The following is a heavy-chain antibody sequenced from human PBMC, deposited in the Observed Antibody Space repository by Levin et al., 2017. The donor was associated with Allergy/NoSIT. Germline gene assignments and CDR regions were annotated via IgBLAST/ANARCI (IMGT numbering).Heavy chain of an antibody. V-gene: IGHV3-23*01. CDR3: AKGVSSGSPYRAFDM. J-gene: IGHJ3*02. Sequence: GGSLRLSFSSSFFLFPLSPLPFFLPSPFRGLAWVSTLRYSGDTTHYADSVKGRFTISRDGSRDTLFLQMNSLRPEDTAVYYCAKGVSSGSPYRAFDMWGQGTMVTFSS. D-gene: IGHD1-26*01. CDR2: LRYSGDTT. CDR1: FFLFPLSP.